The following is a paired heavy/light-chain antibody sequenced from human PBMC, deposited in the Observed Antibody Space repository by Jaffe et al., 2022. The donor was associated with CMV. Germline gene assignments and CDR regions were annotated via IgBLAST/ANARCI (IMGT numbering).Heavy chain of an antibody. J-gene: IGHJ6*02. Sequence: QLQLQESGPGLVKPSETLSLTCTVSGGSISSSSYYWGWIRQPPGKGLEWIGSIYYSGSTYYNPSLKSRVTISVDTSKNQFSLKLSSVTAADTAVYYCARAPGTMVRGVNNYYGMDVWGQGTTVTVSS. CDR3: ARAPGTMVRGVNNYYGMDV. V-gene: IGHV4-39*01. CDR2: IYYSGST. CDR1: GGSISSSSYY. D-gene: IGHD3-10*01.
Light chain of an antibody. CDR3: SSYTSSSTLP. CDR2: DVS. V-gene: IGLV2-14*03. Sequence: QSALTQPASVSGSPGQSITISCTGTSSDVGGYNYVSWYQQHPGKAPKLMIYDVSNRPSGVSNRFSGSKSGNTASLTISGLQAEDEADYYCSSYTSSSTLPFGGGTKLTVL. CDR1: SSDVGGYNY. J-gene: IGLJ2*01.